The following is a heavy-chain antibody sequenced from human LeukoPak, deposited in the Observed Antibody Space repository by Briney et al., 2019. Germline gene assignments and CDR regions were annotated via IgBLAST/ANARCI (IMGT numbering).Heavy chain of an antibody. J-gene: IGHJ4*02. CDR3: ARDGQGSSFDY. V-gene: IGHV4-59*01. CDR2: IYYSGST. Sequence: SSETLSLTCTVSGGSISSYYWSWIRQPPGKGLEWIGYIYYSGSTNYNPSLKSRVTISVDTSKNQFSLKLSSVTAADTAVYYCARDGQGSSFDYWGQGTLVTVSS. CDR1: GGSISSYY. D-gene: IGHD6-6*01.